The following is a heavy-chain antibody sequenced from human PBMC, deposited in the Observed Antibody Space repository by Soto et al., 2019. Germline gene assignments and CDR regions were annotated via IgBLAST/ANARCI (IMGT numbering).Heavy chain of an antibody. CDR3: ARLLVTAPIDC. J-gene: IGHJ4*02. CDR2: INHSGST. Sequence: SETLSLTCAVSGGSFSGYYWSWIRQPPGKGLEWIGEINHSGSTNYNPSLKSRVTISVDTSKNQFFLKLSSVTAADTAVYYCARLLVTAPIDCWGQGTLVTVSS. D-gene: IGHD2-21*02. CDR1: GGSFSGYY. V-gene: IGHV4-34*01.